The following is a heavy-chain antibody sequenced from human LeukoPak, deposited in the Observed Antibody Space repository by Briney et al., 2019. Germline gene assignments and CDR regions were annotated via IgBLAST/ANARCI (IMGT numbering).Heavy chain of an antibody. CDR2: IYYSGST. J-gene: IGHJ5*02. Sequence: SETLSLTCTVSGGSISSSSYYWGWIRQPPGKGLEWIGSIYYSGSTYYNPSLRSRVTISVDTSKNQFSLKLSSVTAADTAVYYCARDRITMVRGVIYPWGQGTLVTVSS. CDR1: GGSISSSSYY. CDR3: ARDRITMVRGVIYP. V-gene: IGHV4-39*07. D-gene: IGHD3-10*01.